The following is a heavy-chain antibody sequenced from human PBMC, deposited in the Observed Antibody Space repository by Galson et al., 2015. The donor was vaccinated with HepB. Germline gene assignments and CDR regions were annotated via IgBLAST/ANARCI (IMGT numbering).Heavy chain of an antibody. D-gene: IGHD2-2*01. CDR3: ARDSPDIVVVPGLLLPYYYYYGMDV. CDR2: ISAYNGNT. CDR1: GYTFTSYG. V-gene: IGHV1-18*04. Sequence: SVKVSCKASGYTFTSYGISWVRQAPGQGLEWMGWISAYNGNTNYAQKLQGRVTMTTDTSTSTAYMELRSLRSDDTAVYYCARDSPDIVVVPGLLLPYYYYYGMDVWGQGTTVTVSS. J-gene: IGHJ6*02.